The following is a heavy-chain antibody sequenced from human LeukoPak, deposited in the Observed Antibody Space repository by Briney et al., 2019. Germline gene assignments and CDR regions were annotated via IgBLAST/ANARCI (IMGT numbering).Heavy chain of an antibody. CDR2: ISASSSFI. Sequence: PGGSLRLSCAATGFTFSSYNMNWVRQAPGKGLEWVTCISASSSFIYYADSVKGRFTISRDNANNSLYLQMSSLRAEDTAVYYCARGCGSLSLGYWGQGTLVAVSS. CDR1: GFTFSSYN. CDR3: ARGCGSLSLGY. V-gene: IGHV3-21*01. D-gene: IGHD1-26*01. J-gene: IGHJ4*02.